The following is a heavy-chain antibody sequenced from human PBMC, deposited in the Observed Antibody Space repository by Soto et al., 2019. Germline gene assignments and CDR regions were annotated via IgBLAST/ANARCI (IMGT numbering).Heavy chain of an antibody. CDR3: ARGVLYSGYDLDY. J-gene: IGHJ4*02. Sequence: SETLSLTCTVSGGSISSYYWSWIRQPPGKGLEWIGYIYYSGSTNYNPSLKSRVTISVDTSKNQFSLKLSSVTAADTAVYYCARGVLYSGYDLDYWGQGTLVTVSS. CDR2: IYYSGST. V-gene: IGHV4-59*01. CDR1: GGSISSYY. D-gene: IGHD5-12*01.